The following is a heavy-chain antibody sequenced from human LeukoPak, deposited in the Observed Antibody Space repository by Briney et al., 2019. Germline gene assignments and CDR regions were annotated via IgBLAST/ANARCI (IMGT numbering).Heavy chain of an antibody. Sequence: PSETLSLTCTVSGGSISSYCWSWIRQPPGKGPEWIGYIYYSGGTNYNPSLKSRVTISVDTSKNQFSLKLSSVTAADTAVYYCARLGAAAGSRSWFDPWGQGTPVSVSS. D-gene: IGHD6-13*01. CDR2: IYYSGGT. V-gene: IGHV4-59*01. CDR1: GGSISSYC. J-gene: IGHJ5*02. CDR3: ARLGAAAGSRSWFDP.